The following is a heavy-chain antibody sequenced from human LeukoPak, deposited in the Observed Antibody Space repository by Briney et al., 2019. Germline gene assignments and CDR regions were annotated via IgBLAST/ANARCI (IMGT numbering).Heavy chain of an antibody. V-gene: IGHV6-1*01. CDR1: RDSPSSNSAA. CDR2: TYYGSKWYN. D-gene: IGHD6-19*01. CDR3: ARGSSGWWSLDY. Sequence: PSQTLPLTCLISRDSPSSNSAAWNWIRQSPSRGLEWLGMTYYGSKWYNEYSVSVRSRIIINPDTSKNQFFLQLKSMAPEDTAVYYCARGSSGWWSLDYWGQGTLVTVSS. J-gene: IGHJ4*02.